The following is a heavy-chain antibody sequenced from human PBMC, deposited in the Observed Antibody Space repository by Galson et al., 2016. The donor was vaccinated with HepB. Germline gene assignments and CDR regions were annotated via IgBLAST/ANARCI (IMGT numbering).Heavy chain of an antibody. CDR3: ARDHRSRTIAGSGAQYICYGLDV. V-gene: IGHV4-31*03. D-gene: IGHD1-1*01. CDR2: TYHTGVT. Sequence: TLSLTCTVSGGSVTTNGYYWNWIRQFPGKGLEFIGYTYHTGVTYYNPSLKSRVSISLDTSKNQFSLRLTSVTAADTAVYFCARDHRSRTIAGSGAQYICYGLDVWGQGTTGTVSS. CDR1: GGSVTTNGYY. J-gene: IGHJ6*02.